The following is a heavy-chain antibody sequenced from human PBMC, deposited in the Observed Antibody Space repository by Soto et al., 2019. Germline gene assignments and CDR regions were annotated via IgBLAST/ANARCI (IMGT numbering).Heavy chain of an antibody. J-gene: IGHJ5*02. CDR1: GDSINNSHW. CDR3: AREFNSSPARGPNWFDP. CDR2: TYHSGTT. V-gene: IGHV4-4*02. D-gene: IGHD6-13*01. Sequence: QVQLQESGPGLVQPSGPLSLTCAVSGDSINNSHWWRWVRQAPGKGLEWIGETYHSGTTNYNPSLKSRVTISIDKSKNQFSLKMNSVTTADTAVYYCAREFNSSPARGPNWFDPWAQGTLVTVSS.